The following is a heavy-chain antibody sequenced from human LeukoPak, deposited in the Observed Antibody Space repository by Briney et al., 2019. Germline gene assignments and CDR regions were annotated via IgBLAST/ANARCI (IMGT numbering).Heavy chain of an antibody. D-gene: IGHD4-11*01. CDR1: GFTFSSYA. Sequence: GGSLRLSCAASGFTFSSYAMHWVRQAPGKGLEWVAVISYDGSNKYYADSVKGRSTISRDNSKNTLYLQMNSLRAEDTAVYYCASPPSTDYSPHPNNWFDPWGQGTLVTVSS. CDR3: ASPPSTDYSPHPNNWFDP. V-gene: IGHV3-30*04. J-gene: IGHJ5*02. CDR2: ISYDGSNK.